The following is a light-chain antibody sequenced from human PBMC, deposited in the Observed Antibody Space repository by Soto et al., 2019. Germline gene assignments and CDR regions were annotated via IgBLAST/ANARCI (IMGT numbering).Light chain of an antibody. J-gene: IGKJ2*01. V-gene: IGKV3-20*01. CDR1: QSVSSSY. CDR2: DAS. CDR3: QQYGGSPYT. Sequence: EIVLTQSPGTLSLSPGERATLSCRASQSVSSSYLAWYQKKPGQAPRLLIYDASGRATGIPDRFSGSGSGIDFTLTISRLEPEDFAVYYCQQYGGSPYTFGQGTNLEIK.